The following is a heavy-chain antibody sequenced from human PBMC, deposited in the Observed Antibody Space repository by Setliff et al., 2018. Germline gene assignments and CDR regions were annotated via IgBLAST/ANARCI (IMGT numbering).Heavy chain of an antibody. J-gene: IGHJ4*03. CDR3: ATYSGYSDC. CDR1: GFTFSGYY. D-gene: IGHD1-26*01. Sequence: LRLSCAASGFTFSGYYMQWVRQAPGKGLEWVGRIKSEAGGGTIEYAAPVKGRFIISRDDSKKVLYLQLNSMTTEDTAVYYCATYSGYSDCWGQGTLVTVSS. V-gene: IGHV3-15*01. CDR2: IKSEAGGGTI.